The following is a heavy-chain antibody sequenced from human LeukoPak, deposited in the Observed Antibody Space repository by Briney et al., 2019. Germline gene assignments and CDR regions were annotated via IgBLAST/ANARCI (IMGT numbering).Heavy chain of an antibody. V-gene: IGHV3-23*01. J-gene: IGHJ4*02. CDR3: AKSGVVIRVILVGFSKEAYYFDS. CDR1: GITLSNYG. Sequence: GGSLRLSCAVSGITLSNYGMSCVRQAPGKGLEWGAGVSDRGGSTNYAKCGKGRFSISTDNPKNTLYMQMMSLSAEIKAVYLCAKSGVVIRVILVGFSKEAYYFDSWGQGALVTVSS. D-gene: IGHD6-13*01. CDR2: VSDRGGST.